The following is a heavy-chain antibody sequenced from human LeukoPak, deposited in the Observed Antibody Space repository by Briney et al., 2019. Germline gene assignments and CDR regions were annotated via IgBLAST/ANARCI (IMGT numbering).Heavy chain of an antibody. D-gene: IGHD5-12*01. CDR1: GYSISSGCY. V-gene: IGHV4-38-2*02. CDR2: IYHSGST. CDR3: AREVDIVKLNNWFDP. Sequence: PSETLSLTCTVSGYSISSGCYWGWIRQPPGKGLEWIGSIYHSGSTYYNPSLKSRVTISVDTSKNQFSLKLSSVTAADTAVYYCAREVDIVKLNNWFDPWGQGTLVTVSS. J-gene: IGHJ5*02.